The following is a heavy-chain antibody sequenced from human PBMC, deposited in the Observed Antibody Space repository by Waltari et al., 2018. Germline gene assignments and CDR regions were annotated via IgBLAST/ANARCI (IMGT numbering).Heavy chain of an antibody. D-gene: IGHD2-15*01. CDR1: KVSFNNFG. Sequence: QVQLVESGGGVVQPGTSLRLSCAASKVSFNNFGMFGVRQAPGKGLEWVATISYDGSHTYYGDSVKGRFTISRDNSNSTLYLQMNSLRTEDTAVYYCAKGHLVGLLSDPLSWGQGVLVTVSA. J-gene: IGHJ4*02. CDR3: AKGHLVGLLSDPLS. CDR2: ISYDGSHT. V-gene: IGHV3-30*18.